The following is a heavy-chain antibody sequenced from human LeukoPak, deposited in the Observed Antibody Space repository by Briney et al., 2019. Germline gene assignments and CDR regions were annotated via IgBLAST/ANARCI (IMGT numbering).Heavy chain of an antibody. D-gene: IGHD1-14*01. CDR3: ARHKNRASWFDP. CDR2: INHSGST. Sequence: SGTLSLTCTVSGGSISSYYWSWIRQPPGKGLEWIGEINHSGSTNYNPSLKSRVTISVDTSKNQFSMKLSSVTAADTAVYYCARHKNRASWFDPWGQGTLVTVSS. V-gene: IGHV4-59*08. J-gene: IGHJ5*02. CDR1: GGSISSYY.